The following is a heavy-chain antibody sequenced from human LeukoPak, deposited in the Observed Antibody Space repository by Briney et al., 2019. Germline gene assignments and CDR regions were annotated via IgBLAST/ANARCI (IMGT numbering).Heavy chain of an antibody. V-gene: IGHV4-59*01. Sequence: SETLSLTCTVSGGSISSYYWSWIRQPPGKGLEWIGYIYYSGSTNYNPSLKSRVTISVDTSKNQFPLKLSSVTAADTAVYYCARWSGGYGWFDPWGQGTLVTVSS. CDR1: GGSISSYY. J-gene: IGHJ5*02. CDR2: IYYSGST. D-gene: IGHD3-16*01. CDR3: ARWSGGYGWFDP.